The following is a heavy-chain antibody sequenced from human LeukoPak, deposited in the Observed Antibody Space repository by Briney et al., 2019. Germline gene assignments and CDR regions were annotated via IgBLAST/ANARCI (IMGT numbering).Heavy chain of an antibody. CDR1: GGSISSYY. CDR3: PSHGLGGTWLDRFHY. D-gene: IGHD6-19*01. V-gene: IGHV4-59*08. CDR2: IYYSGST. Sequence: SETLSLTCTVSGGSISSYYWSWIRQPPGKGLEWIGYIYYSGSTNYDPSLKSRVTISVDTSKNQFSLKLSSLPAADTAVYYCPSHGLGGTWLDRFHYWGQGTLVTVSS. J-gene: IGHJ4*02.